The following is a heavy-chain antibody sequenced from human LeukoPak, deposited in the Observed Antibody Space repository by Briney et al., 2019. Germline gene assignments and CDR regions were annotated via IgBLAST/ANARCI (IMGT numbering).Heavy chain of an antibody. CDR3: ARQQRYYYGSGPQLLSWFDP. CDR2: IYYSGST. Sequence: PSETLSLTCTVSGGTIGSINYYWAWIRQPPGKGLGWIGSIYYSGSTYYNPSLKSRVTLSTGTSETQFSLKLTSVTAADTAVYYCARQQRYYYGSGPQLLSWFDPWGQGTLVTVSS. V-gene: IGHV4-39*01. J-gene: IGHJ5*02. D-gene: IGHD3-10*01. CDR1: GGTIGSINYY.